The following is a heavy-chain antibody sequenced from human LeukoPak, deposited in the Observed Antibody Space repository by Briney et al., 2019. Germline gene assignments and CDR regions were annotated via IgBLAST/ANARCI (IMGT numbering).Heavy chain of an antibody. D-gene: IGHD1-26*01. CDR1: GGSVTADNYF. J-gene: IGHJ4*02. CDR3: GRGLRYSESYVVEY. CDR2: IYYTAGS. V-gene: IGHV4-30-4*08. Sequence: SETLSLTCTVSGGSVTADNYFWSWTRQPPGEGLEWIGYIYYTAGSYYNPSLKSRVTMSIDASTNQFSLKLNSVTAADTAVYHCGRGLRYSESYVVEYWGLGTLVTVST.